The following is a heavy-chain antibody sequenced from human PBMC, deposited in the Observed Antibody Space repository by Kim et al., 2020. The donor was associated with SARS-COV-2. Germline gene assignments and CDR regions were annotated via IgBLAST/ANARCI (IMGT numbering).Heavy chain of an antibody. V-gene: IGHV3-33*01. CDR2: IWYDGSNK. J-gene: IGHJ6*02. CDR1: GFTFSSYG. CDR3: ARDEGIAVAGPSRYYYYGMDV. Sequence: GGSLRLSCAASGFTFSSYGMHWVRQAPGKGLEWVAVIWYDGSNKYYADSVKGRFTISRDNSKNTLYLQMNSLRAEDTAVYYCARDEGIAVAGPSRYYYYGMDVWGQGTTVTVSS. D-gene: IGHD6-19*01.